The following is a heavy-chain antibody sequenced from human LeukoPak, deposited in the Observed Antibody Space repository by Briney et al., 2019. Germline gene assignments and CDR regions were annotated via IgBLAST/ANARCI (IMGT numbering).Heavy chain of an antibody. J-gene: IGHJ4*02. CDR1: GGSISGYY. CDR2: IYYSGGT. CDR3: ASLRNRYDTSGYYPFDY. V-gene: IGHV4-59*08. Sequence: SETLSLTCTVSGGSISGYYWSWLRQPPGKGLEWIGYIYYSGGTNYNPSLESRVTISVDTSKNQFSLKLSSVTAADTAMYYCASLRNRYDTSGYYPFDYWGQGTLVTVSS. D-gene: IGHD3-22*01.